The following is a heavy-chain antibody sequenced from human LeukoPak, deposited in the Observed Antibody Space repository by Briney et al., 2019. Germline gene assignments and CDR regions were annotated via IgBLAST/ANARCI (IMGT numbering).Heavy chain of an antibody. Sequence: SETLSLTCTVSGGSISSGSYYWSWIRQPAGKGLEWIGRIYTSGSTNYNPSLKSRVTISVDTSKNQFSLKLSSVTAADSAVYYCARSSGWSRNSYHYYYMDVWGQGTLVTVSS. J-gene: IGHJ6*03. D-gene: IGHD6-19*01. CDR2: IYTSGST. CDR3: ARSSGWSRNSYHYYYMDV. V-gene: IGHV4-61*02. CDR1: GGSISSGSYY.